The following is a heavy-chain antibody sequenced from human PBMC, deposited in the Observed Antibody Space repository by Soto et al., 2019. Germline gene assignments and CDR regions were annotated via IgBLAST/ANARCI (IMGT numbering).Heavy chain of an antibody. CDR3: ARMSYFYDKWYFVL. V-gene: IGHV4-30-4*01. CDR2: VYYSGTT. D-gene: IGHD3-22*01. J-gene: IGHJ2*01. CDR1: GASINNNDYY. Sequence: SETLSLTCTVSGASINNNDYYWSWIRQTPGKGLEWIGYVYYSGTTDYIPSLKSRLSMSIDKSQNQFTLKLNSVTAADTATYYCARMSYFYDKWYFVLGCRGALLTAFS.